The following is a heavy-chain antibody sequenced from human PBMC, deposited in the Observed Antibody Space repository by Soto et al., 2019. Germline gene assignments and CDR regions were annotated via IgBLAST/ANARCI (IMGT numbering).Heavy chain of an antibody. J-gene: IGHJ5*02. CDR3: ARDQSRHDLVWWFDP. Sequence: QVQLVQSGAEVKKPGASVKVSCKTIGYSVTSHYMHWVRQAPGQGLEWMGTIYPGGVNIGCAQKFKGRVTMTKDTSTSTDYMELNSLTSEDTAVYYCARDQSRHDLVWWFDPWGQGTLVTVSS. CDR1: GYSVTSHY. D-gene: IGHD3-16*01. CDR2: IYPGGVNI. V-gene: IGHV1-46*03.